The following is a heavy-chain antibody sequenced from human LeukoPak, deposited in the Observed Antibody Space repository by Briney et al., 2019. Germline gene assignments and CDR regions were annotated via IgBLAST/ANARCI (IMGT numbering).Heavy chain of an antibody. CDR3: ATGAERFRDAFDI. Sequence: SETLSLTCTVPGGSIRSYYWNWIRQPPGKGLEWIGYIYYSGSTNYNPSLKSRVTISVDTSKNQFSLKLSSVTAADTAVYYCATGAERFRDAFDIWGQGTMVTVSS. CDR2: IYYSGST. V-gene: IGHV4-59*01. CDR1: GGSIRSYY. J-gene: IGHJ3*02. D-gene: IGHD3-10*01.